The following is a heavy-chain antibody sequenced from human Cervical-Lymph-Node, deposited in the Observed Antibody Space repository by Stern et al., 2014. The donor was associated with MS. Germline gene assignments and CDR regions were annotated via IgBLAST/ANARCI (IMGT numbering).Heavy chain of an antibody. CDR2: ASYDGNK. CDR1: GFSFSNYA. Sequence: QVQLVQSGGGVVQPGRSLRLSCAASGFSFSNYAVHWVRQAPGKGLEWVAVASYDGNKDSADSVKGRFTVSRDNSKNALYLQMNSLRTEDTAVYYCARDRGIDDAFDLWGQGTMVTVSA. J-gene: IGHJ3*01. CDR3: ARDRGIDDAFDL. D-gene: IGHD3-10*01. V-gene: IGHV3-30*01.